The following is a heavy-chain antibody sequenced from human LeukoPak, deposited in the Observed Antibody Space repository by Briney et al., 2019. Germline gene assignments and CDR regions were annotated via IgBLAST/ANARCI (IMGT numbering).Heavy chain of an antibody. CDR3: ARDGYSNYYYYYMDV. D-gene: IGHD4-11*01. CDR2: IYTSGST. V-gene: IGHV4-61*02. J-gene: IGHJ6*03. CDR1: GGSISSSSYY. Sequence: KPSETLSLTCTVSGGSISSSSYYWGWIRQPPGKGLEWIGRIYTSGSTNYNPSLKSRVTISVDTSKNQYSLKLSSVTAADTDVYYCARDGYSNYYYYYMDVWGKGTTVTVSS.